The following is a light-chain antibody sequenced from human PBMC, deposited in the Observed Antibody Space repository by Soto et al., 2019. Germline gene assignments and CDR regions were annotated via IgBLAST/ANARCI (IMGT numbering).Light chain of an antibody. Sequence: QSALTQPPSASGSLGQSVTISCTGTSSDVGGYNYASWHQQHPGKAPKLMIYEVTKRPSGVPDRFSGSKSGNTASLTVSGLQAEDEADYYCSSFAGGGNPVLFGGGTKLTVL. V-gene: IGLV2-8*01. J-gene: IGLJ2*01. CDR2: EVT. CDR3: SSFAGGGNPVL. CDR1: SSDVGGYNY.